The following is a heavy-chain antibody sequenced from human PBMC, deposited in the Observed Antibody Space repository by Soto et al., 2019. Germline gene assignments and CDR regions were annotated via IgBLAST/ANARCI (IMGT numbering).Heavy chain of an antibody. D-gene: IGHD5-12*01. CDR2: ISANSGNT. CDR3: ARSRYTKYDYYY. Sequence: GASVKVSCKASGYTFSSYGISWVRQAPGQGLEWMGWISANSGNTNYAQKVQGRVTMTTDTSTSTAYMELRSLRSDDTAMYYFARSRYTKYDYYYWGQGTLVPVSS. CDR1: GYTFSSYG. V-gene: IGHV1-18*01. J-gene: IGHJ4*02.